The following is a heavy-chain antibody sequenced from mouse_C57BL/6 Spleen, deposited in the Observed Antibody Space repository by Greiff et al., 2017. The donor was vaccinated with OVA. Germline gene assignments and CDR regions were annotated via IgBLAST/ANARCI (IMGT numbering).Heavy chain of an antibody. CDR1: GYAFSSSW. V-gene: IGHV1-82*01. D-gene: IGHD2-4*01. Sequence: VQLEQSGPELVKPGASVKISCKASGYAFSSSWMNWVRQRPGKGLEWIGRIYPGDGDTNYTGKFKGKATLTADKSSSTAYMQLGSLTSEDSAVYFCARFYDYDEYLDLWGTGTTLTVSS. CDR2: IYPGDGDT. CDR3: ARFYDYDEYLDL. J-gene: IGHJ1*03.